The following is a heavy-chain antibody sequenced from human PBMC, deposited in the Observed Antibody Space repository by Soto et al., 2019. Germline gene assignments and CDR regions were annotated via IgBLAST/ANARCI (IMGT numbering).Heavy chain of an antibody. CDR1: GDSMSSSNW. Sequence: SETLSLTCTFSGDSMSSSNWWNWVRQPPGKGLEWIGEAHHSGRTNYNPSLKSRVTISVDRSQNHFSLQLTSVTAADTAVYYCARSEATALDYWGQGTLVTVSS. CDR2: AHHSGRT. CDR3: ARSEATALDY. V-gene: IGHV4-4*02. J-gene: IGHJ4*02.